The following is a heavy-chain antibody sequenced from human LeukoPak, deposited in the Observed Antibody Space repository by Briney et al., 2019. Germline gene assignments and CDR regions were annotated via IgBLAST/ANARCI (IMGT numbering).Heavy chain of an antibody. CDR2: INPSGGST. D-gene: IGHD5-12*01. V-gene: IGHV1-46*01. CDR1: GYSFTNYY. CDR3: ARGPYVDIVATLDY. Sequence: ASVKVSCKASGYSFTNYYIYWVRQAPGQGLEWMGIINPSGGSTSYAQKFQGRVTMTRDTSTSTVYMELSSLRSEDTAVYYCARGPYVDIVATLDYWGQGTLVTVPS. J-gene: IGHJ4*02.